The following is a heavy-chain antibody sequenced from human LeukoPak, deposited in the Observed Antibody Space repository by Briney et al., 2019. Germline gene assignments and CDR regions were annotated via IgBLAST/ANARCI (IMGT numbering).Heavy chain of an antibody. CDR2: IRYDGSNK. D-gene: IGHD5-12*01. CDR3: AKDREYSGYEYFDY. V-gene: IGHV3-30*02. CDR1: GFTFSSYG. Sequence: PGGSLRLSCAASGFTFSSYGMHWVRQAPGKGLEWVAFIRYDGSNKYYADSVKGRFTISRDNSKNTLYLQMNSLRAEDTAVYYCAKDREYSGYEYFDYWGQGTLVTASS. J-gene: IGHJ4*02.